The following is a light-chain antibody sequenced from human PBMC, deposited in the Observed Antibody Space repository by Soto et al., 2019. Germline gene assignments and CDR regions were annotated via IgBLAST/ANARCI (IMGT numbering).Light chain of an antibody. CDR1: QTVLYNSNNKNY. CDR3: QQYYITPRT. Sequence: DIVMTQSPASLAVSLGERATINCKSSQTVLYNSNNKNYLAWYQQKPGQPPELLIYWASTRESGVPDRFSGSGSGTDFSLTISSLQAEDVAVYYCQQYYITPRTFGQGTKVDIK. J-gene: IGKJ1*01. V-gene: IGKV4-1*01. CDR2: WAS.